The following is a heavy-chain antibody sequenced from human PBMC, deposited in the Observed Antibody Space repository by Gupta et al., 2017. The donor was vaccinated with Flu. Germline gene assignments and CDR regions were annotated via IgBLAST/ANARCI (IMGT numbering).Heavy chain of an antibody. CDR1: GFTFSSSG. V-gene: IGHV3-30*18. D-gene: IGHD6-19*01. J-gene: IGHJ6*02. Sequence: QVQLVESGGGVVQPGRSLRLSCAASGFTFSSSGMHWVRQAPGTGLEWVAVIAYDGSNKYYADSVKGRFTISRDNSKNTLYLQMNSLRAEDTAVYYCAKLKIGSGWSDYYYYYGMDVWGQGTTVTVSS. CDR2: IAYDGSNK. CDR3: AKLKIGSGWSDYYYYYGMDV.